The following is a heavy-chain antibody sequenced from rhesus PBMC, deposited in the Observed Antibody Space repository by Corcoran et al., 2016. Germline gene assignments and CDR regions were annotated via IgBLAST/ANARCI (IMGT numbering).Heavy chain of an antibody. CDR3: ARVDSGYSTVYFDY. Sequence: QLQLQESGPGLVKPSETLSVTCAVSGGSIRSSYWSWIRQATGKGVEWIGYIYASGSTPNYNPALKSRVTLSVDTSKNQLSLKLSSVTAADTAVYYCARVDSGYSTVYFDYWGQGVLVTVSS. J-gene: IGHJ4*01. D-gene: IGHD3-28*01. CDR1: GGSIRSSY. CDR2: IYASGSTP. V-gene: IGHV4-169*01.